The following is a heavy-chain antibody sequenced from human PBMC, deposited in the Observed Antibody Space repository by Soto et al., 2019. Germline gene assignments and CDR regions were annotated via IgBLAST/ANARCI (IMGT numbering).Heavy chain of an antibody. CDR1: GYSFTTYW. D-gene: IGHD5-18*01. CDR2: IYPGDSDT. Sequence: GESLKISCKASGYSFTTYWNGWVRQMPGKGLEWMGIIYPGDSDTKYSPSLQGQVTISADTSISTAYLQWSSLKAPDTATYYCSRTESGYSYGFADVWGQGTTVTVSS. CDR3: SRTESGYSYGFADV. V-gene: IGHV5-51*01. J-gene: IGHJ6*02.